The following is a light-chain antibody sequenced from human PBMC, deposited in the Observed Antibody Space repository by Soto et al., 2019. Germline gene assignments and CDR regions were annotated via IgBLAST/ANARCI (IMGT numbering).Light chain of an antibody. CDR3: ATWDDSLNGPV. J-gene: IGLJ3*02. Sequence: QSALTQPPSASGTPGQRVTISCSGSSSNIGSDTVNWYQHLPQTAPKLLVYSNNLRPSGVPDRFSGSKSDTSASLAISGLQSEDEADYYCATWDDSLNGPVFGGGTQLTVL. CDR2: SNN. CDR1: SSNIGSDT. V-gene: IGLV1-44*01.